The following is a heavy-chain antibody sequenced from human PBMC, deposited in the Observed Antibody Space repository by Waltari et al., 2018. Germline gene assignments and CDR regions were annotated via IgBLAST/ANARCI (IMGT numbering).Heavy chain of an antibody. CDR2: MNPNSGNT. D-gene: IGHD6-13*01. J-gene: IGHJ4*02. Sequence: QVQLVQSGAEVKKPGASVKVSCKASGYTFTSYAMHWVRQAPGQGLEWMGWMNPNSGNTGYAQKFQGRVTMTRNTSISTAYMELSSLRSEDTAVYYCARALRYSPNPRGLGYWGQGTLVTVSS. V-gene: IGHV1-8*02. CDR1: GYTFTSYA. CDR3: ARALRYSPNPRGLGY.